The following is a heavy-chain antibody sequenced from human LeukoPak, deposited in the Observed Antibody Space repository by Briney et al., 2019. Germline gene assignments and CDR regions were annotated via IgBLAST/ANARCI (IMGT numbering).Heavy chain of an antibody. Sequence: GSSVKASCKASGRTFSSYAISWVRQAPGHGLGWRGGFIPIFGTANYAQKFQGRVTITADESTSTAYMEVSSLRSEDTAVYYCARARRGNLRGSRWYGGKNYYGMDVWGQGTTVTVSS. J-gene: IGHJ6*02. CDR2: FIPIFGTA. V-gene: IGHV1-69*01. CDR3: ARARRGNLRGSRWYGGKNYYGMDV. D-gene: IGHD6-13*01. CDR1: GRTFSSYA.